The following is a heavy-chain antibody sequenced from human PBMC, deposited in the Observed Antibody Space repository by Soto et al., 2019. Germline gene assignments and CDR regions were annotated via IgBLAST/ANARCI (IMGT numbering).Heavy chain of an antibody. CDR2: IYSTGTT. CDR1: GFTVGNNY. J-gene: IGHJ4*02. CDR3: AKDGRGSGSHYNSFGY. V-gene: IGHV3-53*01. Sequence: EVQLVESGGGLIQPGGSLRLSCAASGFTVGNNYMSWVRQAPGKRLEWVSLIYSTGTTRYADSVKGRFTVSRDNAKNTLYLKMNSLRAEDTAVYYCAKDGRGSGSHYNSFGYWGQGTLVTVSS. D-gene: IGHD3-10*01.